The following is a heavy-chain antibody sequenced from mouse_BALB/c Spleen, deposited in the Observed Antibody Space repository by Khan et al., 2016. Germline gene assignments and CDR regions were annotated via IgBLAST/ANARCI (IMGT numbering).Heavy chain of an antibody. CDR2: IYPGTGST. CDR1: GCIFTSYW. J-gene: IGHJ2*01. CDR3: ARSGDYDVGAFDS. Sequence: QVQLQQSGAELVRPGASVKLSCKTSGCIFTSYWIHWVKQRSGQGLEWIARIYPGTGSTYYNEKFKGKATLTTDKSSNTAYMQLSRLKSEDSAVXFCARSGDYDVGAFDSWGQGTTLTVSS. V-gene: IGHV1S132*01. D-gene: IGHD2-4*01.